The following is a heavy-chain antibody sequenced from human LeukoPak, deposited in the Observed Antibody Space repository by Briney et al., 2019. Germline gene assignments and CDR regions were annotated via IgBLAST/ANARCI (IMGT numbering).Heavy chain of an antibody. Sequence: GASVKVSCKTSGYTFTSYGISWVRQAPGQGLEWMGWISAYNGNTNYAQELQGRVTMTTDTSTSTAYMELRSLRSDDTAVYYCARDLYYDRSGYYLLDSWGQGTLITVSS. CDR3: ARDLYYDRSGYYLLDS. D-gene: IGHD3-22*01. CDR1: GYTFTSYG. J-gene: IGHJ4*02. V-gene: IGHV1-18*04. CDR2: ISAYNGNT.